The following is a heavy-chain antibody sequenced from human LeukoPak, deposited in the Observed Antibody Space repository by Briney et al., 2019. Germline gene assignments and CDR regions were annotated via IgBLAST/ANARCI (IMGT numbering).Heavy chain of an antibody. CDR1: GFTFSSYA. Sequence: GGSLRLSCAASGFTFSSYAMSWVRQAPGKGLEWVSAISGSGGSTYYADSVKGRFTISRDNSKNTLCLQMNSLRAEDTAVYYCAKDDGGSYYPYYYYMDVWGKGTTVTISS. D-gene: IGHD1-26*01. CDR3: AKDDGGSYYPYYYYMDV. CDR2: ISGSGGST. V-gene: IGHV3-23*01. J-gene: IGHJ6*03.